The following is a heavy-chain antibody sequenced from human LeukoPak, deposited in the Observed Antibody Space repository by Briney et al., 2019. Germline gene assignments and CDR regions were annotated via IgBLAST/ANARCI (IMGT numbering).Heavy chain of an antibody. Sequence: SETLSLTSTVSGDSISTSYYWGWIRQPPGKGLEWIGSIYHSGSTYYSPSLKSRVTISVDTSKNQISLKLNSVTAADTAVYYCARTRGGRDAFDVWGQGTMVTVSS. CDR2: IYHSGST. V-gene: IGHV4-38-2*02. J-gene: IGHJ3*01. CDR3: ARTRGGRDAFDV. CDR1: GDSISTSYY. D-gene: IGHD1-1*01.